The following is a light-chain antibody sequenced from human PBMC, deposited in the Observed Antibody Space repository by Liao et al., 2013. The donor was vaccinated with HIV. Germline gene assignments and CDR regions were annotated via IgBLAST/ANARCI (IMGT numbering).Light chain of an antibody. CDR2: YNS. CDR3: QVWDSSVDHQV. V-gene: IGLV3-21*01. J-gene: IGLJ1*01. CDR1: NIGSKS. Sequence: SYVLTQPPSVSVAPGKTARITCGGNNIGSKSVHWYQQKPGQAPVVVIYYNSDRPSGIPERFSGSNFGNTATLTINRVEAGDEADYYCQVWDSSVDHQVFGTGTKVTVL.